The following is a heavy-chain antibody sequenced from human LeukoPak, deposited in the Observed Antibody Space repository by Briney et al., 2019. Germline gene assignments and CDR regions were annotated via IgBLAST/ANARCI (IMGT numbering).Heavy chain of an antibody. D-gene: IGHD6-13*01. J-gene: IGHJ4*02. CDR1: GYTFTGYY. CDR2: ISAYNGNT. CDR3: ARAKAAGRNPYFDY. Sequence: GASVKVSCKASGYTFTGYYMHWVRQAPGQGLEWMGWISAYNGNTNYAQKLQGRVTMTTDTSTSTAYMELRSLRSDDTAVYYCARAKAAGRNPYFDYWGQGTLVTVSS. V-gene: IGHV1-18*04.